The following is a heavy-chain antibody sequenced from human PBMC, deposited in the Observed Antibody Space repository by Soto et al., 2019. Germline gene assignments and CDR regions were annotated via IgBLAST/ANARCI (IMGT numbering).Heavy chain of an antibody. CDR3: ARGSPGRYVWFDP. CDR1: GGSINCGDYY. Sequence: PSETLSLTCTVSGGSINCGDYYWMWIRQPPGKGLEWIGYIYYSGSTYYNPSLKSRVTKSVDTSKNQSSLKLSSVTAADTAVYYCARGSPGRYVWFDPWGQGTLVSVAS. CDR2: IYYSGST. D-gene: IGHD1-26*01. J-gene: IGHJ5*02. V-gene: IGHV4-30-4*01.